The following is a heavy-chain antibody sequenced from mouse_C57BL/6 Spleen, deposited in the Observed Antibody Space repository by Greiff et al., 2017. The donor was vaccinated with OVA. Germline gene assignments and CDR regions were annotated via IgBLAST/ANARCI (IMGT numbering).Heavy chain of an antibody. J-gene: IGHJ1*03. D-gene: IGHD1-1*01. CDR3: ARSDDGSSYGWYFDV. CDR1: GYAFTNYL. Sequence: QVQLQQSGAELVRPGTSVKVSCKASGYAFTNYLIEWVKQRPGQGLEWIGVINPGSGGTNYNEKFKGKATLTADKSSSTAYMQLSSLTSEDSAVYFCARSDDGSSYGWYFDVWGTGTTVTVSS. V-gene: IGHV1-54*01. CDR2: INPGSGGT.